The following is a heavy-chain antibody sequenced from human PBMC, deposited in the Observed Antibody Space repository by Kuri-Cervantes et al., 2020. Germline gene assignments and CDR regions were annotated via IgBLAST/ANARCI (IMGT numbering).Heavy chain of an antibody. V-gene: IGHV3-23*01. J-gene: IGHJ4*02. CDR3: TTDQVTYYDFTRYFDY. CDR1: GFTFSSYW. D-gene: IGHD3-3*01. CDR2: ISGSGGST. Sequence: GSLKISCAASGFTFSSYWMSWVRQAPGKGLEWVSAISGSGGSTYYADSVKGRFTISRDNSKNTLYLQMNSLRAEDTAVYYCTTDQVTYYDFTRYFDYWGQGTLVTVSS.